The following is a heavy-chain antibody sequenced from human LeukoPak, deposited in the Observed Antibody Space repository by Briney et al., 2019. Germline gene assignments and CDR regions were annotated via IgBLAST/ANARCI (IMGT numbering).Heavy chain of an antibody. Sequence: GGSLRLSCEVSGFTFRSYEMNWVRQAPGKGLEWVSYISYRDNVIYYADSVKGRFTISRDNAKNLLSLQMNSLRAVDTAVYYCARVTGAYYYMDVWGKGTTVTISS. CDR3: ARVTGAYYYMDV. D-gene: IGHD3-9*01. V-gene: IGHV3-48*03. CDR2: ISYRDNVI. J-gene: IGHJ6*03. CDR1: GFTFRSYE.